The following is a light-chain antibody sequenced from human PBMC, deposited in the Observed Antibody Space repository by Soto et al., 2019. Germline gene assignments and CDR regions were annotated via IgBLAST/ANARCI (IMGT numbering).Light chain of an antibody. Sequence: QSALTQPPSASGSPGQSVTISCTGASSDVGGYNYVSWYQQHPGKAPKLMIYEVTKRPSGVPDRFSGSKSGNTASLTVSGLQPEDEADYYCSSYAGGNNAYVFGTGTKVPS. CDR3: SSYAGGNNAYV. CDR1: SSDVGGYNY. CDR2: EVT. V-gene: IGLV2-8*01. J-gene: IGLJ1*01.